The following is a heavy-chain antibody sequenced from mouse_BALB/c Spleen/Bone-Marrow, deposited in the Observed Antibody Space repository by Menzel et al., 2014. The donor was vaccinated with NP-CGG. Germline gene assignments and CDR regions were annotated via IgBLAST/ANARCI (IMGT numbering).Heavy chain of an antibody. J-gene: IGHJ3*01. Sequence: QVQLKESGAELVRSGASVKMSCKASGYTFTSHIMHWVKQTPGQGLEWIGYIYPGNDGTNYNQKFKGKATLTADTSSSTAYMQISSLTSEDSAVYFCAREGYYGSSPFAYWGQGTLVTVSA. CDR2: IYPGNDGT. CDR1: GYTFTSHI. D-gene: IGHD1-1*01. V-gene: IGHV1-12*01. CDR3: AREGYYGSSPFAY.